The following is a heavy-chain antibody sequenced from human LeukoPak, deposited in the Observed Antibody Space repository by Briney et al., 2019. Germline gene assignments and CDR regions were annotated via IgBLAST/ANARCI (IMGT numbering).Heavy chain of an antibody. J-gene: IGHJ4*02. CDR2: IYSSGPT. D-gene: IGHD2-8*01. CDR3: ARGYCTSGVCNPLEY. Sequence: PSQTLSLTCNVSGGSISSGYYYWSWIRQPAGKGLEWIGRIYSSGPTNYNPSLKSRVTISGDTSKNQFSLKLTSVTAADTAVYYCARGYCTSGVCNPLEYWGQGTLVTVSS. CDR1: GGSISSGYYY. V-gene: IGHV4-61*02.